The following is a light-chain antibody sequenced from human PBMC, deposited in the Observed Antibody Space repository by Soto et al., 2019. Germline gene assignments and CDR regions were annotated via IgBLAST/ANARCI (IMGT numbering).Light chain of an antibody. CDR2: GAS. CDR3: QQYGSSPSWT. V-gene: IGKV3-20*01. Sequence: EIVLTHSPATLSVSPGERATLSCRASQSVSSSYLAWYQQKPGQAPRLLIYGASSRATGIPDRFSGSGSGTDFTLTISRLEPEDFAVYYCQQYGSSPSWTFGQGTKVDIK. CDR1: QSVSSSY. J-gene: IGKJ1*01.